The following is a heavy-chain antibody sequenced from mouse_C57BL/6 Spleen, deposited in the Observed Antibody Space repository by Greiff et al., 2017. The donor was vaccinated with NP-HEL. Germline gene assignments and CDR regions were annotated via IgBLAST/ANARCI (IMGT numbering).Heavy chain of an antibody. CDR2: IDPSDSET. CDR3: ARDGNYLDY. J-gene: IGHJ2*01. CDR1: GYTFTSYW. D-gene: IGHD2-1*01. V-gene: IGHV1-52*01. Sequence: QVQLQQPGAELVKPGASVKMSCKASGYTFTSYWMHWVKQRPIQGLEWIGNIDPSDSETHYNQKFKDKATLTVDKSSSTAYMQLSSLTSEDSAVYYCARDGNYLDYWGQGTTLTVSS.